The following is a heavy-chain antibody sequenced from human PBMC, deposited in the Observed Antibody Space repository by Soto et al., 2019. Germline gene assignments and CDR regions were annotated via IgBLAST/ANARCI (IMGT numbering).Heavy chain of an antibody. CDR1: GFTFSNYA. J-gene: IGHJ4*02. D-gene: IGHD3-22*01. Sequence: TGGSLRLSCTVSGFTFSNYAMHWVRQAPGKGLEWVAVISYDGSYEYYGDSVRGRFTVSRDNSKNTMFLQMNSLRADDTALYYCARDKGYDSRTASHYCDIWGQGALVTVSS. V-gene: IGHV3-30-3*01. CDR2: ISYDGSYE. CDR3: ARDKGYDSRTASHYCDI.